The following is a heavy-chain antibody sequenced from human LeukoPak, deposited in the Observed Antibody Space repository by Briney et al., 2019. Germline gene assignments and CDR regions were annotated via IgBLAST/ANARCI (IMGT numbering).Heavy chain of an antibody. CDR1: GYTFTSYD. Sequence: ASVKVSCKASGYTFTSYDINWVRQAPGQGLEWMGWNSAYNGNTNYAQKLQGRVTMTTDTSTSTAYMELRSLRSDDTAVYYCARPERGSSLGYWGQGTLVTVSS. CDR2: NSAYNGNT. J-gene: IGHJ4*02. V-gene: IGHV1-18*01. CDR3: ARPERGSSLGY. D-gene: IGHD3-16*01.